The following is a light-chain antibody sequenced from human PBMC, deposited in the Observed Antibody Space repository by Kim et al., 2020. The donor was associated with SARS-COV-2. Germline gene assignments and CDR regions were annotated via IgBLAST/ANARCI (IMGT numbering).Light chain of an antibody. V-gene: IGLV3-25*03. Sequence: PGQTSRITCSGDALPKQYAYLYQQKPGQAPVLVIYKDSERPSGITGRFSCSSSGTTVTLTISGVQAEDEADYYCQSADSNGTYQVFGGGTQLTVL. CDR1: ALPKQY. CDR2: KDS. CDR3: QSADSNGTYQV. J-gene: IGLJ3*02.